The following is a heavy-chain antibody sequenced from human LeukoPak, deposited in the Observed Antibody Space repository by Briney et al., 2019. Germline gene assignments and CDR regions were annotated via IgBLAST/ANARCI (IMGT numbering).Heavy chain of an antibody. V-gene: IGHV3-30*18. CDR2: ISYDGSNK. CDR1: GFTFSSYG. J-gene: IGHJ4*02. D-gene: IGHD2-15*01. Sequence: VGSLRLSCAASGFTFSSYGMHWVRQAPGKGLEWVAVISYDGSNKYYADSVKGRFTISRDNSKNTLYLQMNSLRAEDTAVYYCAKDILDVVVVAATLLISGFDYWGQGTLVTVSS. CDR3: AKDILDVVVVAATLLISGFDY.